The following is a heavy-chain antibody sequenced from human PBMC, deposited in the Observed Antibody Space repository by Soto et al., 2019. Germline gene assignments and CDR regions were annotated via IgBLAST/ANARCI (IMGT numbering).Heavy chain of an antibody. V-gene: IGHV3-30-3*01. Sequence: GGSLRLSCAASGFTFSSYAMHWVRQAPGKGLEWVAVISYDGSNKYYADSVKGRFTISRDNSKNTLYLQMNSLRAEDTAVYYCARDGDTAMVLFYYGMDVWGQGTTVTVSS. CDR1: GFTFSSYA. D-gene: IGHD5-18*01. CDR3: ARDGDTAMVLFYYGMDV. J-gene: IGHJ6*02. CDR2: ISYDGSNK.